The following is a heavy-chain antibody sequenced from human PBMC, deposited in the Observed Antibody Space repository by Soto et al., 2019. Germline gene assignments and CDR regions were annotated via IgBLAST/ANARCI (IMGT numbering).Heavy chain of an antibody. D-gene: IGHD2-2*01. CDR1: GFTFSSYA. J-gene: IGHJ4*02. CDR2: ISGSGGST. CDR3: AKDAPQYCSSTSCPYYFDY. Sequence: GGSLRLSCAASGFTFSSYAMSWVRQDPGKGLEWVSAISGSGGSTYYADSVKGRFTISRDNSKNTLYLQMNSLRAEDTAVYYCAKDAPQYCSSTSCPYYFDYWGQGTLVTVSS. V-gene: IGHV3-23*01.